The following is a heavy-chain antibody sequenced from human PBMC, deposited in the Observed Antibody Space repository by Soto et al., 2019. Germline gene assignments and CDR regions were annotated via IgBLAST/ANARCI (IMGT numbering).Heavy chain of an antibody. CDR1: GYSFNSYG. Sequence: ASVKVSCKASGYSFNSYGISWVRQAPGQGLEWMGWVSAYNGNTNYAQKFQGRVTMTTDTSTITAYMELRSLRSDDTAVYYCARGGYYYDSSGSYFEYWGQGTLVTVSS. CDR3: ARGGYYYDSSGSYFEY. CDR2: VSAYNGNT. J-gene: IGHJ4*02. V-gene: IGHV1-18*01. D-gene: IGHD3-22*01.